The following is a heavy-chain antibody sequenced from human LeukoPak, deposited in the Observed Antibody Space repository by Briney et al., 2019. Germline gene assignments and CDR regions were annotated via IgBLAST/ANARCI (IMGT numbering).Heavy chain of an antibody. CDR3: ARGHYDFWSGHMDV. CDR1: GGSISSYY. CDR2: IYYSGST. D-gene: IGHD3-3*01. V-gene: IGHV4-59*01. J-gene: IGHJ6*02. Sequence: PSETLSLTCTVSGGSISSYYWSWIRQPPGKGLEWIGYIYYSGSTNYNPSLKSRVTISVDTSKNQFSLKLSSVTAADTAVYYCARGHYDFWSGHMDVWGQGTTVTVSS.